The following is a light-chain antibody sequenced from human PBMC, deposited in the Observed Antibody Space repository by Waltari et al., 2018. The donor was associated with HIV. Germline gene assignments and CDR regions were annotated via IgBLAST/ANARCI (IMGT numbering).Light chain of an antibody. CDR1: SSDVGGYKY. Sequence: QSALTQPPSPSGSPGQSVTLPRTGTSSDVGGYKYVSWYQQQPGKAPKIMIYEVNKRPSGFPDRFFGSKSGNTASLTVSGLQAEDEADYYCSSYADNNSVLFGGGTKVTVL. CDR2: EVN. CDR3: SSYADNNSVL. J-gene: IGLJ2*01. V-gene: IGLV2-8*01.